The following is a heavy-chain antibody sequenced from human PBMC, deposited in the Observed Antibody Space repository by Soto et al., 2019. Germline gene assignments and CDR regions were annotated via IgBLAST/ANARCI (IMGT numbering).Heavy chain of an antibody. Sequence: QVQLVQSGAEVKKPGSSVKVSCKASGDTFSSYTFSWVRQAPGQGLEWMGGIVPLFGTTNDAKIFQGRVTISADESTSTVYMELSSLRSEDSAMYYCARDDDVTSTRPRGAFDIWGQGTVITVSS. CDR3: ARDDDVTSTRPRGAFDI. J-gene: IGHJ3*02. CDR2: IVPLFGTT. CDR1: GDTFSSYT. V-gene: IGHV1-69*01. D-gene: IGHD6-6*01.